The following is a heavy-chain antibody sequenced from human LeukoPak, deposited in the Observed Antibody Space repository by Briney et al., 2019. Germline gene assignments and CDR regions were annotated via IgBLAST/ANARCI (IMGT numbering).Heavy chain of an antibody. CDR1: GGSISSLY. CDR2: IYYTGST. CDR3: ARTNPGYSSSWYFDS. D-gene: IGHD6-13*01. Sequence: KSSETLSLTCTVSGGSISSLYWSWIRQPPGKGLEWIGHIYYTGSTNYNPSLKSRVTISVDTSKKHFSLKLSSVTAADTAVYYCARTNPGYSSSWYFDSWGQGTLATVSS. J-gene: IGHJ4*02. V-gene: IGHV4-59*11.